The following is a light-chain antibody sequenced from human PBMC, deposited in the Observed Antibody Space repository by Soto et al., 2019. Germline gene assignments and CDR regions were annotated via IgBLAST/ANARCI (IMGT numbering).Light chain of an antibody. CDR2: AAS. CDR1: QDISNF. CDR3: QQYHSYPVT. V-gene: IGKV1-16*02. Sequence: DIQMTQSPSSLSASVGDAVTITCRASQDISNFLAWFQQKPGKAPKPLIPAASSLQSGVPSKFSGRGSGTEFTLTISSLQPEDFATYYCQQYHSYPVTFGGGTQVEIK. J-gene: IGKJ4*01.